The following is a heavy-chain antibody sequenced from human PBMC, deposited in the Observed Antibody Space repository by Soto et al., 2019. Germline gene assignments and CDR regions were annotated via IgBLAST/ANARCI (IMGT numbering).Heavy chain of an antibody. CDR1: GYTFTSYY. J-gene: IGHJ3*02. V-gene: IGHV1-46*01. CDR3: ARDXPSSGYYYDAFDI. Sequence: ASVKVSCKASGYTFTSYYMHWVRQAPGQGLEWMGIINPSGGSTSYAQKFQGRVTMTRDTSTSTVYMELSSLRSEDTAVYYCARDXPSSGYYYDAFDIWGQGTMVTVSS. CDR2: INPSGGST. D-gene: IGHD3-22*01.